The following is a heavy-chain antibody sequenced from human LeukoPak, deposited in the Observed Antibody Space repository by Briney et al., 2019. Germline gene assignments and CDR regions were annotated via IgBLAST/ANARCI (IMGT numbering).Heavy chain of an antibody. Sequence: PGGSLRLSCAASGFTFISYWMHWVRQAPGKGLVWVSRINSDGSTTSYAASVKGRFTISRDTAKNTLYLQMNSLRAEDTAVYYCARGHHYYDSSAYYHWGQGTLVTVSS. CDR2: INSDGSTT. D-gene: IGHD3-22*01. CDR1: GFTFISYW. V-gene: IGHV3-74*01. CDR3: ARGHHYYDSSAYYH. J-gene: IGHJ5*02.